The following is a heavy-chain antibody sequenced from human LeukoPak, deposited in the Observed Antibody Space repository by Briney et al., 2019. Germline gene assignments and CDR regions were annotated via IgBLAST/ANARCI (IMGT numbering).Heavy chain of an antibody. V-gene: IGHV3-23*01. J-gene: IGHJ4*02. CDR2: TSGNSGST. CDR1: GFTFSSYA. CDR3: AKGVVVVPAAGHYFDY. Sequence: GGSLRLSCAASGFTFSSYAMSWVRQTPGKGLEWVSSTSGNSGSTHYADSVKGRFTISRDNSKNTLYLQMNSLRAEDTAVYYCAKGVVVVPAAGHYFDYWGQGTLVTVSS. D-gene: IGHD2-2*01.